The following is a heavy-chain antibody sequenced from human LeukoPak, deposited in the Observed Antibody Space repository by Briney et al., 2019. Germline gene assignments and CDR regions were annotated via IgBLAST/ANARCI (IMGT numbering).Heavy chain of an antibody. CDR1: GGSISSYY. CDR2: IYYSGST. J-gene: IGHJ4*02. V-gene: IGHV4-59*08. Sequence: SETLSLTCTVSGGSISSYYWSWIRQPPGKGLEWIGYIYYSGSTNYNPSLKSRVTISVLTSKNQFSLKLSSMTAADTAVYYCATLGQARGYSYGPVDYWGQGSLVTVSS. D-gene: IGHD5-18*01. CDR3: ATLGQARGYSYGPVDY.